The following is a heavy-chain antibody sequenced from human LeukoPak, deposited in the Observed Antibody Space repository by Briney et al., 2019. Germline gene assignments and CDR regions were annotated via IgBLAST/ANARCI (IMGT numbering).Heavy chain of an antibody. J-gene: IGHJ4*02. CDR1: GFTFSSYA. D-gene: IGHD5-18*01. Sequence: GGSLRLSCAASGFTFSSYAMSWVRQAPGKGLEWVSAISGSGGSAYYADSVKGRFTISRDNSKNTLYLQMNSLRAEDTAVYYCAKDDSYGYSLDYWGQGTLVTVSS. CDR3: AKDDSYGYSLDY. V-gene: IGHV3-23*01. CDR2: ISGSGGSA.